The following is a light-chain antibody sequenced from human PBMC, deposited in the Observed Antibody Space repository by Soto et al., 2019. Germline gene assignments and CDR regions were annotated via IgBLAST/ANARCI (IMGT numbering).Light chain of an antibody. Sequence: QSALTQPASVSGSPGQSVTISCTGTSSDVGGYNYVSWYQQHPGKAPRLMIYEVSNRPSGLPDRFSGSKSGNTASLTVSGLQAEDEADYYCTSYAGSNTWVFGGGTKVTVL. CDR2: EVS. V-gene: IGLV2-8*01. J-gene: IGLJ3*02. CDR3: TSYAGSNTWV. CDR1: SSDVGGYNY.